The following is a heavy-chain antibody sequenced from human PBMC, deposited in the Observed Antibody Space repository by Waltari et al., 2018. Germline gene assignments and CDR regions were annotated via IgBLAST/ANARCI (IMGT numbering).Heavy chain of an antibody. J-gene: IGHJ4*02. Sequence: QVQLQESGPGLVKPSETLSLTCTVSGGSISSYYWSWIRQPPGKGLEWIGYIEYRERTNYNPALKSRVTISGDTSKNQFSLKLSSVTAADTAVYYCARVSAVPRYFDYWGQGTLVTVSS. CDR2: IEYRERT. CDR3: ARVSAVPRYFDY. CDR1: GGSISSYY. V-gene: IGHV4-59*01.